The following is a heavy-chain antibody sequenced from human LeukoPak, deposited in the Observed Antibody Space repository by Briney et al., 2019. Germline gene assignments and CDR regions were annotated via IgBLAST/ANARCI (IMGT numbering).Heavy chain of an antibody. D-gene: IGHD3-16*01. J-gene: IGHJ6*02. V-gene: IGHV1-69*13. CDR3: ARHDDYVYYYYGMDV. CDR2: IIPIFGTA. CDR1: GGTFSSYA. Sequence: SVKVSCKASGGTFSSYAISWVRQAPGQGLEWMGGIIPIFGTANYAQKFQGRVTITADESTSTAYMELSSLRSEDTAVYYCARHDDYVYYYYGMDVWGQGTTVTVSS.